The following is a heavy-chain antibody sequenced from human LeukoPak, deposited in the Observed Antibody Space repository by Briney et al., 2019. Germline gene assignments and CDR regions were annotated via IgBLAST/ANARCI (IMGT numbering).Heavy chain of an antibody. Sequence: AGGSLRLSCAASGFTFSNFNMNWVRQAPGKGLEWISYISGTSATIYYADSVEGRFTISRDNAKNSLYLQMNSLRAEDTAVYYCARDRDTAMGLWGQGTLVTVSS. D-gene: IGHD5-18*01. CDR2: ISGTSATI. V-gene: IGHV3-48*01. CDR1: GFTFSNFN. CDR3: ARDRDTAMGL. J-gene: IGHJ4*02.